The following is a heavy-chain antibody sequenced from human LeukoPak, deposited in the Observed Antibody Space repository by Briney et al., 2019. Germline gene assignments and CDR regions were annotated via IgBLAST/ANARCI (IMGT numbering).Heavy chain of an antibody. CDR3: ARPQGYTIIDY. J-gene: IGHJ4*02. V-gene: IGHV3-30*04. Sequence: PGRSLRLSCAASGFTFSSYAMHWVRQAPGKGLEWVAVISYDGSNKYYADSVKGRFTISRDNSKNTLYLQMNSLRAEDTAVYYCARPQGYTIIDYWRQGTLVTVST. D-gene: IGHD5-12*01. CDR2: ISYDGSNK. CDR1: GFTFSSYA.